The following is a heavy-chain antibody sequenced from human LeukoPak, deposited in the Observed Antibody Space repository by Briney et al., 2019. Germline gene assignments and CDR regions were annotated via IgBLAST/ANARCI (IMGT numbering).Heavy chain of an antibody. V-gene: IGHV5-51*01. D-gene: IGHD2-15*01. Sequence: GESLKISCKASGYSFTTYWIGWVRQMPGKGLEWMGIIYPADSTAHYSPSFQGQVTISVDKSINTAYLQWSRLKASDTAMYYCARLVVVAATIDPGWFDPWGQGTPVTVSS. CDR2: IYPADSTA. CDR1: GYSFTTYW. J-gene: IGHJ5*02. CDR3: ARLVVVAATIDPGWFDP.